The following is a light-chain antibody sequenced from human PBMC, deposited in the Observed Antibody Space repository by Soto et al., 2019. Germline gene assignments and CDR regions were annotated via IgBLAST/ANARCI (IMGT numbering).Light chain of an antibody. CDR1: RSVSDTL. Sequence: EIVLTQSPGTLSLSPGEIATLSCRADRSVSDTLLTWFQQKPGQAPRLLIFGTSNRAPGVPDRFSGSGSGTHFTLTIIRLEPDDFAVYHCQHYGDSSWTFGQGTKVEIK. CDR2: GTS. CDR3: QHYGDSSWT. V-gene: IGKV3-20*01. J-gene: IGKJ1*01.